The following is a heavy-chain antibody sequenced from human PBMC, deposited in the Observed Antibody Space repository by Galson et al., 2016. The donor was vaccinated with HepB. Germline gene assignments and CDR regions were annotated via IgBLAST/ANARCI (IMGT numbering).Heavy chain of an antibody. CDR2: ITGSGAST. J-gene: IGHJ4*02. CDR1: GFSFSTCA. CDR3: AKEEIAAAGTALDY. Sequence: SLRLSCAASGFSFSTCAMNWVRQAPGKGLEWVSTITGSGASTYYVDSVKGRFIVSRANSKNPLYLQMNSLTAEDTATYFCAKEEIAAAGTALDYWGRGTLVTVSS. V-gene: IGHV3-23*01. D-gene: IGHD6-13*01.